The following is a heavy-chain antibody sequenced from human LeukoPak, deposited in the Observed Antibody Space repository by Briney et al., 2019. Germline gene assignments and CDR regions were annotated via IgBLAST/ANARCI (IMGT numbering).Heavy chain of an antibody. CDR2: ISSSGSTI. CDR3: ARAGYYDILTGHTGGDY. V-gene: IGHV3-48*03. Sequence: PGGSLRLSCAASGFTFSSYEMNWVRQAPGKGLEWVSYISSSGSTIYYADSVKGRFTISRDNAKNSLYLQMNSLRAEDTAVYYCARAGYYDILTGHTGGDYWAQGTLVTVSS. CDR1: GFTFSSYE. D-gene: IGHD3-9*01. J-gene: IGHJ4*02.